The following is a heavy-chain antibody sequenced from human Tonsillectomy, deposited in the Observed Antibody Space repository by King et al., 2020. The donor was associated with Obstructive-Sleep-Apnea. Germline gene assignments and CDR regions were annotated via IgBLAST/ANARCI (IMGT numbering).Heavy chain of an antibody. CDR3: AKYYYGSGSYLDC. Sequence: DQLVQSGGGVVQPGRSLRLSCAASGFTFSSYGMHWVRQAPGKGLEWVAVISYDGSNKYYADSVKGRFTISRDNSKNTLYLQMNSLRAEDTAVYYCAKYYYGSGSYLDCWGQGTLVTVSS. V-gene: IGHV3-30*18. CDR1: GFTFSSYG. D-gene: IGHD3-10*01. J-gene: IGHJ4*02. CDR2: ISYDGSNK.